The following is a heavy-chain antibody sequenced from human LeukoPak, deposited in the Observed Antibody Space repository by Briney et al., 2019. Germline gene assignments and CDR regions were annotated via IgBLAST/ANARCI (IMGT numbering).Heavy chain of an antibody. CDR3: ARTPRYYYDSSGYVDY. CDR2: ISSSSSYI. CDR1: GFTSSSYS. Sequence: PGGSLRLSCAASGFTSSSYSMNWVRQAPGKGLEWVSSISSSSSYIYYADSVKGRFTISRDNAKNSLYLQMNSLRAEDTAVYYCARTPRYYYDSSGYVDYWGQGTLVTVSS. V-gene: IGHV3-21*01. J-gene: IGHJ4*02. D-gene: IGHD3-22*01.